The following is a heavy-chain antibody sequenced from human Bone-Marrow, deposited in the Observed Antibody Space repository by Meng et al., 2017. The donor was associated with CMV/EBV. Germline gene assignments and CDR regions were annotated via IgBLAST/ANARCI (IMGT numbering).Heavy chain of an antibody. D-gene: IGHD6-13*01. CDR1: GGSFSGYY. Sequence: GSLRLSCAVYGGSFSGYYWSWIRQPPGKGLEWIGEINHSGSTNYSPSLKSRVTISVDTSKNQFSLKLSSVTAADTAVYYCARAPYSSSWGVWGQGTTVTVSS. CDR3: ARAPYSSSWGV. J-gene: IGHJ6*02. V-gene: IGHV4-34*01. CDR2: INHSGST.